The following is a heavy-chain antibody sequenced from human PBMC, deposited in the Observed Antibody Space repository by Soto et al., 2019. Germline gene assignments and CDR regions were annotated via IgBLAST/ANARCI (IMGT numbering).Heavy chain of an antibody. CDR3: AKVFSPEGGKYFEY. CDR1: GFSFRNYA. J-gene: IGHJ4*02. CDR2: ISNSFSDGNT. Sequence: EVVLMESGGGMVQPGGSLRLSCAASGFSFRNYAMNWVRQAPGKGLEWVSAISNSFSDGNTHYADSVKGRFTISRDNDKNTVFLEMNRLRADDTAVYYCAKVFSPEGGKYFEYWGQGTLVTVSS. V-gene: IGHV3-23*01.